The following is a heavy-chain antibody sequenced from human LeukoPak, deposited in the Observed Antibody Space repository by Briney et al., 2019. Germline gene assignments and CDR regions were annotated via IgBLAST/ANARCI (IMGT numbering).Heavy chain of an antibody. V-gene: IGHV3-30*02. J-gene: IGHJ2*01. D-gene: IGHD2-2*01. Sequence: PGGSLRLSCAASGFTFSSYGMHWVRQAPGKGLEWVAFMRYDGSNRNYADSVKGRFTISRDNSKNTLYLQMNSLRAEDTAVYYCARDAYCSTTSCKEYFDLWGRGTLVTVSS. CDR3: ARDAYCSTTSCKEYFDL. CDR1: GFTFSSYG. CDR2: MRYDGSNR.